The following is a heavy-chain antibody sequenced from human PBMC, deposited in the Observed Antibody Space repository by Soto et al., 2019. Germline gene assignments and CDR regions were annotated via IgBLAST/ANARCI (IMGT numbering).Heavy chain of an antibody. V-gene: IGHV1-69*13. Sequence: SVKVSCKASGGTFSSYAISWVRQANGQGLEWMGGIIPIFGTANYAQKFQGRVTITADESASTAYMELSSLRSEDTAVYYCARDRKAGYSSSWYSHYYGMDVWGQGTTVTVSS. J-gene: IGHJ6*02. CDR3: ARDRKAGYSSSWYSHYYGMDV. D-gene: IGHD6-13*01. CDR1: GGTFSSYA. CDR2: IIPIFGTA.